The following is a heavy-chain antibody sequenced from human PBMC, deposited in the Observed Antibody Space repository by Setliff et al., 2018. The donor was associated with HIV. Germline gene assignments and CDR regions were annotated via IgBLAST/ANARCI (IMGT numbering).Heavy chain of an antibody. CDR1: GYTFIDYF. V-gene: IGHV1-2*02. D-gene: IGHD6-19*01. CDR2: ISPYDLSE. J-gene: IGHJ4*02. CDR3: VIRKAGSGGSRPIDY. Sequence: ASVKVSCKASGYTFIDYFIHWVRQAPGQGPEWMGWISPYDLSERTSQVRDRVSMTRNTSITTAYMDLSSLTSEDTAVYYCVIRKAGSGGSRPIDYRGQGTPVTVSS.